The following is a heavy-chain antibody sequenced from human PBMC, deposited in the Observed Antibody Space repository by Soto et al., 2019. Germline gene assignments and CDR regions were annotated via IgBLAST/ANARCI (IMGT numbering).Heavy chain of an antibody. J-gene: IGHJ6*03. Sequence: PSGTLSLTFTVSGGSISSYYWSWIRQPPGKGLEWIGYIYYSGSTNYNPSLKSRVTISVDTSKNQFSLKLSSVTAADTAVYYCARVWSGYYTYDYYYYMDVWGKGTTVTVSS. CDR2: IYYSGST. CDR1: GGSISSYY. D-gene: IGHD3-3*01. CDR3: ARVWSGYYTYDYYYYMDV. V-gene: IGHV4-59*01.